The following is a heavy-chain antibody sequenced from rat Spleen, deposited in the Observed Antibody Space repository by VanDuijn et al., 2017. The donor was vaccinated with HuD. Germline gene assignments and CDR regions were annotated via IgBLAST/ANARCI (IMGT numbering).Heavy chain of an antibody. CDR1: GFSFDNYW. CDR3: AGAGYLRDWYFDF. D-gene: IGHD2-2*01. V-gene: IGHV5-31*01. CDR2: ISNTGLTT. Sequence: EVQLVESGGGLVQPGSPLKLSCAASGFSFDNYWMTWVRQAPGQGLEWIASISNTGLTTYYPDSVKGRFSISRDNAKSTLYLQMNSLRSEDTATYYCAGAGYLRDWYFDFWGLGTMVAVSS. J-gene: IGHJ1*01.